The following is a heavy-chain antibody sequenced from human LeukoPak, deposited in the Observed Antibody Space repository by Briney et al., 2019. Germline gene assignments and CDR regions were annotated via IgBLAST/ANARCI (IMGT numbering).Heavy chain of an antibody. D-gene: IGHD3-16*02. CDR1: GYTFTSYG. CDR2: ISAYNGNT. Sequence: VASVKVSCKASGYTFTSYGISWVRQAPGQGLEWMGWISAYNGNTNYAQKLQGRVTMTTGTSTSTAYMELRSLRSDDTAVYYCARVSPDYVWGSYRYNYDYWGQGTLVTVSS. J-gene: IGHJ4*02. V-gene: IGHV1-18*01. CDR3: ARVSPDYVWGSYRYNYDY.